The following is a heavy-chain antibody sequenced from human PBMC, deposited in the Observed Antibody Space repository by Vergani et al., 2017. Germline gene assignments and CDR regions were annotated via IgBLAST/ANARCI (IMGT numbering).Heavy chain of an antibody. D-gene: IGHD3-9*01. J-gene: IGHJ4*02. CDR1: GYTFTGYY. CDR3: ASYIRSGAGYLPILKYYFDY. V-gene: IGHV1-2*02. Sequence: QVQLVQSGAEVKKPGASVKVSCKASGYTFTGYYMHWVRQAPGXGLEWMGWINPNSGGTNYAQKFQGRVTMTRDTSIITAYMELSRLRSDDTAVYYCASYIRSGAGYLPILKYYFDYWGQGTLVTVSS. CDR2: INPNSGGT.